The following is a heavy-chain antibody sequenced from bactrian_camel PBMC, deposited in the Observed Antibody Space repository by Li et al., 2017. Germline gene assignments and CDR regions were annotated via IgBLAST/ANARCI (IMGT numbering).Heavy chain of an antibody. D-gene: IGHD3*01. CDR1: GYTSSSYC. CDR3: AAARGISSNFWASPSDYQY. Sequence: VQLVESGGGSVQAGGSLRLSCQVSGYTSSSYCMGWFRQFPGKEREGVAAIDSGSDRRTTYADFVKGRFAISRDNANNTTYLQMNSLKPEDSAMYYCAAARGISSNFWASPSDYQYWGQGTQVTVS. CDR2: IDSGSDRRT. J-gene: IGHJ4*01. V-gene: IGHV3S26*01.